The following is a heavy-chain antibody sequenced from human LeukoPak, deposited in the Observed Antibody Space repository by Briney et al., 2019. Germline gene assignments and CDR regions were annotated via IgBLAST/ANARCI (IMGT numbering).Heavy chain of an antibody. CDR3: ARSVEEGYCSETSCYAGY. CDR2: IKQDQSEK. J-gene: IGHJ4*02. Sequence: PGGSLRLSCVASGFTFTNYWMTWVRQAPGKRLECVSNIKQDQSEKWYVASVKGRFTVSRDNAKNSMYLQMNSLRAEDTAIYYCARSVEEGYCSETSCYAGYWGRGTLVTVSS. D-gene: IGHD2-2*01. CDR1: GFTFTNYW. V-gene: IGHV3-7*03.